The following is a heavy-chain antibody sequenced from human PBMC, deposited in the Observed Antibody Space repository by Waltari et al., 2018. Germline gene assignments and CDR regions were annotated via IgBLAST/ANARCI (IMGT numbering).Heavy chain of an antibody. J-gene: IGHJ3*02. CDR1: GGTFSSYA. D-gene: IGHD3-10*01. Sequence: QVQLVQSGAEVKKPGSSVKVSCKASGGTFSSYAISWVRQAPGQGLEWMGRIIPIFGTANDAKKFQGRVTITADKSTSTAYMELSSLRSEDTAVYYCARDRFRSYYGSGSYPPGAFDIWGQGTMVTVSS. V-gene: IGHV1-69*08. CDR3: ARDRFRSYYGSGSYPPGAFDI. CDR2: IIPIFGTA.